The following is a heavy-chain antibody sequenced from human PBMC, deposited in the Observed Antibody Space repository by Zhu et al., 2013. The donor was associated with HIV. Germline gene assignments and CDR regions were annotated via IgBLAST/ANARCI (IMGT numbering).Heavy chain of an antibody. CDR1: GGSFSGYY. V-gene: IGHV4-34*01. D-gene: IGHD5-12*01. J-gene: IGHJ4*02. CDR3: ARSVSVEMATSFDY. Sequence: QVQLQQWGAGLLKPSETLSLTCAVYGGSFSGYYWSWIRQPPGKGLEWIGEINHSGSTNYNPSLKSRVTISVDTSKNQFSLKLSSVTAADTAVYYCARSVSVEMATSFDYWGQGTLVTVSS. CDR2: INHSGST.